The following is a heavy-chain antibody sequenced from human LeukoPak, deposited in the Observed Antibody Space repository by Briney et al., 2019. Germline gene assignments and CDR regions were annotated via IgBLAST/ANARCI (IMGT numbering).Heavy chain of an antibody. Sequence: GGSLRLSCAASGFTFSSYEMNWARQAPGKGLEWVSYISSSGSTIYYAGSVKGRFTISRDNAKNSLYLQMNSLRAEDTAVYYCAKDRCSNGIGCLYYYMDVWGKGTMVTISS. CDR2: ISSSGSTI. J-gene: IGHJ6*03. CDR3: AKDRCSNGIGCLYYYMDV. V-gene: IGHV3-48*03. D-gene: IGHD2-8*01. CDR1: GFTFSSYE.